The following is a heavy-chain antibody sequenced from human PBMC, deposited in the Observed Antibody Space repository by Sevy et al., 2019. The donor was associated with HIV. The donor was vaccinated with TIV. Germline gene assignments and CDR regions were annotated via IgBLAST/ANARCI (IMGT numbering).Heavy chain of an antibody. V-gene: IGHV1-46*01. CDR2: INPSGGST. CDR1: GYTFTNYY. J-gene: IGHJ3*02. Sequence: ASVKVSCKASGYTFTNYYMHWVRQAPGQGLEWMGIINPSGGSTSYAQKFQGRLTMTRDTSTSTVYMELSSLRSEDTAVYYCARDHTVIGSNWYGAFDIWGRGTMVTVSS. D-gene: IGHD6-13*01. CDR3: ARDHTVIGSNWYGAFDI.